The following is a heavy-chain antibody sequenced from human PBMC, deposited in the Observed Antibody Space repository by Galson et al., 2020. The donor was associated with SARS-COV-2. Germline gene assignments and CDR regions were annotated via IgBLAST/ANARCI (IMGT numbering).Heavy chain of an antibody. J-gene: IGHJ6*02. Sequence: QLGESLKISCAASGFIFSRFGMHWVRQAPGKGLEWVAVIWYDGRTTYYVDSVKGRFTISKDNSKNTLYLQMNNLRAEDTAVYYCAKDLQGLGGYYYSGMDVWGQGTTVAVSS. CDR3: AKDLQGLGGYYYSGMDV. CDR2: IWYDGRTT. V-gene: IGHV3-33*06. CDR1: GFIFSRFG. D-gene: IGHD3-16*01.